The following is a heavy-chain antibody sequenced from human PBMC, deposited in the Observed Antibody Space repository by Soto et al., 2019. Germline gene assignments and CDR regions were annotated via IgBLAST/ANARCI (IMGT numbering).Heavy chain of an antibody. J-gene: IGHJ4*02. D-gene: IGHD6-19*01. CDR1: GFSFSDHY. CDR2: TRNKGNSYTT. CDR3: AREAAVPGPDFEY. Sequence: EVQLVESGGGLVQPGGSLRLSCVVSGFSFSDHYMNWVRQAPGKGLEWVGRTRNKGNSYTTEYAASVKDRYTISRDDSKNSLYLQMNSLKTEDTAVYYCAREAAVPGPDFEYWCQGTLVTVSS. V-gene: IGHV3-72*01.